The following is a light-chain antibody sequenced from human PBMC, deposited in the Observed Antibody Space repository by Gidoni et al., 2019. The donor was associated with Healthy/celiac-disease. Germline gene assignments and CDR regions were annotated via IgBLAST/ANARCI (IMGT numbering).Light chain of an antibody. J-gene: IGKJ3*01. V-gene: IGKV1-8*01. Sequence: AIRMTQSPSSLSASTGDRVTITCRASQGISSFLAWYQQKPGKAPKLLIYAASTLQSGVPSRFSGSGSGTDFTLTITYLQSEDFATYYCQQYYSYPRTFGSGTTVEIK. CDR3: QQYYSYPRT. CDR1: QGISSF. CDR2: AAS.